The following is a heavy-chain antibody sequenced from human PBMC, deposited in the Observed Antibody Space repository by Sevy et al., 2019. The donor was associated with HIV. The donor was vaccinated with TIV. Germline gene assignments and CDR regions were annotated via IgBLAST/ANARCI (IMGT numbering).Heavy chain of an antibody. D-gene: IGHD3-22*01. Sequence: GGSLRLSCAASGVTFSSYAMNWVRQAPGKGLDWVSTIYGTAGVTYYADSVNGRFTISRDNSKNTLFLQMNSLRADDTAVDYCAGGRFDSSDSFDAFDVWGQGTMVTVSS. CDR1: GVTFSSYA. J-gene: IGHJ3*01. V-gene: IGHV3-23*01. CDR3: AGGRFDSSDSFDAFDV. CDR2: IYGTAGVT.